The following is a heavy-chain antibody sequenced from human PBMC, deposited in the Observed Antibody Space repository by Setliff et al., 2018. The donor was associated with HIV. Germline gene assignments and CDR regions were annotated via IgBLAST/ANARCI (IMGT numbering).Heavy chain of an antibody. Sequence: PGGSLRLSCAASGFTFSTHGMHWVRQAPGKGLEWVAIISYDGTSKHYADSVKGRFTISRDNSKYTLYLHMNNLRGDDTAVYYCAKGCGGAGFCYYADYWGQGTVVTVSS. CDR3: AKGCGGAGFCYYADY. D-gene: IGHD2-21*01. CDR2: ISYDGTSK. CDR1: GFTFSTHG. J-gene: IGHJ4*02. V-gene: IGHV3-30*18.